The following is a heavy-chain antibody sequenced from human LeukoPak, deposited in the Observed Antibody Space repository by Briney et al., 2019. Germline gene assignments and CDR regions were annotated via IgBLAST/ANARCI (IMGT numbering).Heavy chain of an antibody. CDR2: VSPPGGGT. J-gene: IGHJ4*02. CDR1: GFSFSYHG. D-gene: IGHD1-14*01. Sequence: GGTLRLSCVASGFSFSYHGMNWVRLAPGKGLEWVSGVSPPGGGTYYADSVKGRFTISRDNSKNTLFLQMNSLRVDDTAVYYCAKDVRTKRPPPEGFDYWGQGTLVTVSS. V-gene: IGHV3-23*01. CDR3: AKDVRTKRPPPEGFDY.